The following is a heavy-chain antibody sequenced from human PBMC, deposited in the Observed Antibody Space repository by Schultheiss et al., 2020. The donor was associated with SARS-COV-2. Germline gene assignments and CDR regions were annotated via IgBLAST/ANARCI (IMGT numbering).Heavy chain of an antibody. CDR2: ISYDGSNK. V-gene: IGHV3-30*18. CDR1: GFTFSSYG. J-gene: IGHJ4*02. Sequence: GGSLRLSCAASGFTFSSYGMHWVRQAPGKGLEWVAVISYDGSNKYYADSVKGRFTISRDNSKNTLYLQMNSLRAEDTAVYYCAKDAGYSSSPSLDYWGQGTLVTVSS. D-gene: IGHD6-6*01. CDR3: AKDAGYSSSPSLDY.